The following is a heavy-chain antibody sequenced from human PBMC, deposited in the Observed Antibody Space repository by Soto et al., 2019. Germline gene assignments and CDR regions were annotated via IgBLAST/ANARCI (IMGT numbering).Heavy chain of an antibody. J-gene: IGHJ6*02. CDR1: GFTFSSYA. CDR2: ISGSGGST. CDR3: AKLKGGAAAPPRYYYYYYGMDV. V-gene: IGHV3-23*01. D-gene: IGHD6-6*01. Sequence: GGSLRLSWAASGFTFSSYAMSWVRQAPGKGLEWVSAISGSGGSTYYADSVKGRFTISRDNSKNTLYLQMNSLRAEDTAVYYCAKLKGGAAAPPRYYYYYYGMDVWGQGTTVTVSS.